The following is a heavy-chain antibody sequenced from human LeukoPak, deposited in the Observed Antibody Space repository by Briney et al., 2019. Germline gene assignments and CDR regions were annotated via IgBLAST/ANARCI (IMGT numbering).Heavy chain of an antibody. CDR1: GFTFSSYW. Sequence: GGSLRLSCAASGFTFSSYWMHWVRQAPGKGLVWVSGTNTDGSSTMYADSVKGRFTIARDNAKNTLYLQMNSLRGEDTAVYFCARVGCRGGSCSSRGDYYYGMDVWGQGTTVTVSS. CDR2: TNTDGSST. D-gene: IGHD2-15*01. V-gene: IGHV3-74*03. CDR3: ARVGCRGGSCSSRGDYYYGMDV. J-gene: IGHJ6*02.